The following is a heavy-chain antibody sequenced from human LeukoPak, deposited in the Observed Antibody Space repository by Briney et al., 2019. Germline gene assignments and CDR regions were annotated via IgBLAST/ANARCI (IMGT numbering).Heavy chain of an antibody. J-gene: IGHJ4*02. CDR3: ARALWFGELCPYFDY. Sequence: SETLSLTCTVSGGSISSYYWSWIRQPPGKGLEWIGYVYYSGSTNYNPSLKSRVTISVDTSKNQFSLKLSSVTAADTAVYYCARALWFGELCPYFDYWGQGTLVTVSS. CDR1: GGSISSYY. CDR2: VYYSGST. D-gene: IGHD3-10*01. V-gene: IGHV4-59*01.